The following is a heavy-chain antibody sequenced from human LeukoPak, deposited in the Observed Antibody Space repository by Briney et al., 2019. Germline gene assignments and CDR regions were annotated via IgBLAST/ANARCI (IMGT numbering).Heavy chain of an antibody. D-gene: IGHD6-6*01. CDR2: IYPGDSDV. V-gene: IGHV5-51*01. CDR3: ARHSSSALDY. Sequence: PGESLKISCKVSGYSFTNNWFGWVRQMPGNGLEWMGIIYPGDSDVRYSPSFEGQVTISADKSISTAYLQWSSLKASDTAMYYCARHSSSALDYWGQGTLVTVSS. J-gene: IGHJ4*02. CDR1: GYSFTNNW.